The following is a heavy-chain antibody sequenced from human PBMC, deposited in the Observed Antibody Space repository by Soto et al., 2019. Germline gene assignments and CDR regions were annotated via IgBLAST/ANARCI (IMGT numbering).Heavy chain of an antibody. D-gene: IGHD6-6*01. CDR3: AKDRYSSSAYYYYGMDA. Sequence: ESGGGLVQPGRSLRLSCAASGFIFDDYAMHWVRQAPGKGLEWVSVISGNSGSLGYADSVKGRFTISRDNAKNSLYQQMNSLRAEDTALYYCAKDRYSSSAYYYYGMDAWGQGTTVTVSS. V-gene: IGHV3-9*01. J-gene: IGHJ6*02. CDR1: GFIFDDYA. CDR2: ISGNSGSL.